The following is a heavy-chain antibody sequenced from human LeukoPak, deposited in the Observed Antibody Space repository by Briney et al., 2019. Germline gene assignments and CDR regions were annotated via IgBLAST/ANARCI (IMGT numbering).Heavy chain of an antibody. J-gene: IGHJ5*02. CDR3: AKGLGSSWINWFDP. V-gene: IGHV3-30*18. Sequence: AGGSLRLSCAASGFTFSSYAMSWVRQAPGKGLEWVAVISYDGSNKYYADSVKGRFTISRDNSKNTLYLQMNSLRAEDTAVYYCAKGLGSSWINWFDPWGQGTLVTVSS. CDR1: GFTFSSYA. CDR2: ISYDGSNK. D-gene: IGHD6-13*01.